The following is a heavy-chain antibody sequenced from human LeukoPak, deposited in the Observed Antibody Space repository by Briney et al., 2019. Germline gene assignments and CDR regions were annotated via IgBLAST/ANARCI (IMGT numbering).Heavy chain of an antibody. J-gene: IGHJ4*02. V-gene: IGHV4-39*01. CDR3: ARHWVYSSSHFDY. CDR1: AGSLSSSRYY. Sequence: SETLSLSCTVSAGSLSSSRYYWGWIRQPPGQGLEWIGTIYYSGNTYYNPSLKSRVTISVDTSKNQFSLKLGSVTPADTAVYYCARHWVYSSSHFDYWVQGTLVTVSS. D-gene: IGHD6-6*01. CDR2: IYYSGNT.